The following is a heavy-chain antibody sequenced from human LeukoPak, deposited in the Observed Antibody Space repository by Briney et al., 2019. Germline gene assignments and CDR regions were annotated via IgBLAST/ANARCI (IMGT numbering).Heavy chain of an antibody. CDR1: GFTFSNYA. J-gene: IGHJ4*02. D-gene: IGHD3-22*01. Sequence: GGSLRLSCAVSGFTFSNYAFHWVRQAPGKGLEWVAIISYDASNEYYADSVKGRFTISRDNSKNTLYLQMNSLRAEDTAVYYCASAYYYDSSGYDYWGQGTLVTVSS. CDR3: ASAYYYDSSGYDY. V-gene: IGHV3-30-3*01. CDR2: ISYDASNE.